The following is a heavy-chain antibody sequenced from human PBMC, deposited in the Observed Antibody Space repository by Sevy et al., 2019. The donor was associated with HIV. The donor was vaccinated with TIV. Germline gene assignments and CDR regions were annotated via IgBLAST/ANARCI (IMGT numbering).Heavy chain of an antibody. V-gene: IGHV1-69*13. D-gene: IGHD6-13*01. CDR3: ARNPGIAAAGSHVAEYFQH. CDR1: GGTFSSYA. CDR2: IIPIFGTA. J-gene: IGHJ1*01. Sequence: ASVKVSCKASGGTFSSYAISWVRQAPGQGLEWMGGIIPIFGTANYAQKFQGRVTITADESRSTAYMELSSLRSEDTAVYYCARNPGIAAAGSHVAEYFQHWGQGTLVTVSS.